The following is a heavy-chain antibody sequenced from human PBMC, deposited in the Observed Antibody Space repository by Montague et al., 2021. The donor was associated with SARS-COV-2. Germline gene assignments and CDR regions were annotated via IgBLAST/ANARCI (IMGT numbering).Heavy chain of an antibody. CDR1: GGSISSGGYY. V-gene: IGHV4-31*03. CDR2: IYYSGST. CDR3: ALNYFRVRSWYGMDV. D-gene: IGHD3-10*01. J-gene: IGHJ6*02. Sequence: SETLSLTCTVSGGSISSGGYYWSWIRQHPGKGLEWIGYIYYSGSTRYNPSLKSRVTISVDTSKNQFSLKLSSVTAADTAVYYCALNYFRVRSWYGMDVWGQGTTVTVSS.